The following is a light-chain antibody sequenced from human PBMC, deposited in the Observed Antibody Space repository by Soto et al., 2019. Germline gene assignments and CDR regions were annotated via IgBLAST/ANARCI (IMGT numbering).Light chain of an antibody. CDR2: AAS. CDR1: QTISNY. Sequence: DIQMTQSPSSLSASVGDRVTITCRASQTISNYLKWYQEKPGKAPKLLIYAASNLQSGVPSRFSGSGSGTDFTLTITNLQPEDFATYYCQKTYSTPFTFGPGTNVDVK. J-gene: IGKJ3*01. CDR3: QKTYSTPFT. V-gene: IGKV1-39*01.